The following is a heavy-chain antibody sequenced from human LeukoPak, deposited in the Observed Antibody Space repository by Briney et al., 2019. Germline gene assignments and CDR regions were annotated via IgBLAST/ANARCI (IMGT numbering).Heavy chain of an antibody. CDR2: ISSSGSTI. D-gene: IGHD2-2*01. V-gene: IGHV3-11*04. Sequence: PGGSLRLSCAASGFTFSDYYMSWIRQAPGKGLEWVSYISSSGSTIYYADSVKGRFTISRDNAKNSLYVQMNSLRAEDTAVYYCARVSCSSTSCPPSYWGQGTLVTVSS. J-gene: IGHJ4*02. CDR1: GFTFSDYY. CDR3: ARVSCSSTSCPPSY.